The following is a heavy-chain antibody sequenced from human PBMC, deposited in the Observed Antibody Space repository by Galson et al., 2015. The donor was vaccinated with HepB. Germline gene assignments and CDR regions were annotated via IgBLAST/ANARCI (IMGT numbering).Heavy chain of an antibody. V-gene: IGHV3-23*01. J-gene: IGHJ3*02. CDR3: AKSPSRSWSEFDI. Sequence: SLRLSCAAPGFTVSSYAMNWVRQAPGKGLEWVSRISDSGATTNYADSVKGRFTISRDNSKNTLYLQMSSLRAEDSALYYCAKSPSRSWSEFDIWGQGTMVIVSS. CDR2: ISDSGATT. CDR1: GFTVSSYA. D-gene: IGHD6-13*01.